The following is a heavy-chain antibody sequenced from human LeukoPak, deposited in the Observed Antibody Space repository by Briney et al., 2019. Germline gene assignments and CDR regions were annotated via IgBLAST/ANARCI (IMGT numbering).Heavy chain of an antibody. V-gene: IGHV3-11*04. CDR2: ISSGSSTI. J-gene: IGHJ4*02. CDR1: GFTFSDYY. Sequence: GGSLRLSCAASGFTFSDYYMSWIRQAPGKGMEWISYISSGSSTIYYADSVKGRFTISRDNAKKSLYLQMNSLRAEDTATYYCARGESSYCSGDCNFGYWGQGTLVTIPS. CDR3: ARGESSYCSGDCNFGY. D-gene: IGHD2-21*02.